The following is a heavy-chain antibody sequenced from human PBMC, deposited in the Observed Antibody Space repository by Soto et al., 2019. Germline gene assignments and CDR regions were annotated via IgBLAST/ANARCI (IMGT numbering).Heavy chain of an antibody. J-gene: IGHJ5*02. CDR3: ARIEWSDSGSYYPLYNWFDP. CDR2: IYPGDSDT. D-gene: IGHD1-26*01. V-gene: IGHV5-51*01. CDR1: GYSFTSYW. Sequence: GESLKISCKGSGYSFTSYWIGWVRQMPGKGLEWMGIIYPGDSDTRYSPSFQGQVTISADKSISTAYLQWSSLKASDTAMYYCARIEWSDSGSYYPLYNWFDPWGQGTLVTVS.